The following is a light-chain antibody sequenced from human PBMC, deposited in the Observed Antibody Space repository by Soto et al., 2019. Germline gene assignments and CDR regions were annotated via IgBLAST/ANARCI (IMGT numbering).Light chain of an antibody. CDR3: QQTYSTFAS. V-gene: IGKV1-39*01. CDR1: QTISTF. CDR2: DAS. J-gene: IGKJ4*01. Sequence: DIQSTQSPSSLSSSVGDRVTITCRSSQTISTFLHWFQQKPGKAPNLLIYDASSLQSGVPSRFSGSGSGTDFTLTISSLQPEDFGTYYCQQTYSTFASFGGGTKVDIK.